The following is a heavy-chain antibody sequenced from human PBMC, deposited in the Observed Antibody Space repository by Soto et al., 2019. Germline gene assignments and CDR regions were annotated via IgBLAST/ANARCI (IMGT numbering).Heavy chain of an antibody. CDR2: VYYRGSI. CDR3: ARVTFTPNWFDS. V-gene: IGHV4-30-4*01. CDR1: GDSISSPDYY. J-gene: IGHJ5*01. D-gene: IGHD3-3*02. Sequence: SETLSLTCTVSGDSISSPDYYWSWIRQAPGKGLELIGYVYYRGSIYYTPSFESRVTISVDTSKNQFSLKLNSVTAADSAMYFCARVTFTPNWFDSWGQGXLVTVYS.